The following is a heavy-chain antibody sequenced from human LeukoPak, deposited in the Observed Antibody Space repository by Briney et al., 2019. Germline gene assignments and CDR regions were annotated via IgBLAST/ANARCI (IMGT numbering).Heavy chain of an antibody. Sequence: SETLSLTCAVYGGSFSGYYWSWIRQPPGKGREWIGEINDSGSTNYNPSLKSRVTISVDTSKNQLSLKLSSMAAADTAVYYCARVAAAGIYSCCGMDVWGQGPTVTVSS. CDR2: INDSGST. D-gene: IGHD6-13*01. J-gene: IGHJ6*02. CDR3: ARVAAAGIYSCCGMDV. V-gene: IGHV4-34*01. CDR1: GGSFSGYY.